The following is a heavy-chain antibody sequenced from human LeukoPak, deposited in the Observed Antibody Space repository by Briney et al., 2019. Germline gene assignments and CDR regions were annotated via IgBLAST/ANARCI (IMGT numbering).Heavy chain of an antibody. V-gene: IGHV3-30*18. D-gene: IGHD1-14*01. CDR1: GFTFSSYG. CDR3: AKCRTSLTSSDAFDI. Sequence: GGSLRLSCAASGFTFSSYGMHWVRQAPGKGLEWVAVISYDGSNKYYADSVKGRFTISRDNSKNTLYLQMNSLRAEDTAVYYCAKCRTSLTSSDAFDIWGQGTMVTVSS. CDR2: ISYDGSNK. J-gene: IGHJ3*02.